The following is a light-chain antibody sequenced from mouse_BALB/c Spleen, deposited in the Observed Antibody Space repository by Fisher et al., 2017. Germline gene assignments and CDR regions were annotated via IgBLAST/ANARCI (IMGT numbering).Light chain of an antibody. CDR1: SSVSSSY. CDR2: DTS. J-gene: IGKJ5*01. V-gene: IGKV4-59*01. Sequence: IVMTQTPAIMSASLGERVTMTCTASSSVSSSYMHWYQQKSGTSPKRWIYDTSNLASGVPVRFSGSGSGTSYSLTISRMEAEDAATYYCQQWSSYPLTFGAGTKLELK. CDR3: QQWSSYPLT.